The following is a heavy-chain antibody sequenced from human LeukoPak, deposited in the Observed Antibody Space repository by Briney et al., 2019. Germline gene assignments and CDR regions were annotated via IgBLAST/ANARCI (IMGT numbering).Heavy chain of an antibody. D-gene: IGHD6-13*01. J-gene: IGHJ4*02. CDR1: GGSFSGYY. V-gene: IGHV4-34*01. Sequence: SETLSLTCAVYGGSFSGYYWSWIRQPPGKELEWIGEINHSGSTNYNPSLKSRVTISVDTSKNQLSLKLSSVTAADTAVHYCARGPVWYWYYFDYWGQGTLVTVSS. CDR3: ARGPVWYWYYFDY. CDR2: INHSGST.